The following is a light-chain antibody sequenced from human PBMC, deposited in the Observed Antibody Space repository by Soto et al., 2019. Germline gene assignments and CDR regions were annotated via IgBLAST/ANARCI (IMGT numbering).Light chain of an antibody. CDR3: QQYNNWPLT. CDR2: GAS. J-gene: IGKJ1*01. CDR1: QSVTSN. Sequence: ELVMTQSPATLSVSPGERATLSCRASQSVTSNLAWYQQKPGQAPRLLIYGASTRATGIPARFSGSGSGTEFTLPISSLQSEDFAVYYRQQYNNWPLTFGQGTKVDNK. V-gene: IGKV3-15*01.